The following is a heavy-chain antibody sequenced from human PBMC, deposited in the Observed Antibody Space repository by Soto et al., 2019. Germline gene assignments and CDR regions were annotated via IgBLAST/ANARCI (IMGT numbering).Heavy chain of an antibody. J-gene: IGHJ4*02. CDR3: ARVAYYDSSGYYYFDY. CDR2: IYYSGST. V-gene: IGHV4-31*03. CDR1: GGSISIGGYY. Sequence: PSESLSLTCTVSGGSISIGGYYWSCIRQHPGKGLEWIGYIYYSGSTYYNPSLKSRVTISVDTSKNQFSLKLSSVTAADTAVYYCARVAYYDSSGYYYFDYWGQGTLVTVSS. D-gene: IGHD3-22*01.